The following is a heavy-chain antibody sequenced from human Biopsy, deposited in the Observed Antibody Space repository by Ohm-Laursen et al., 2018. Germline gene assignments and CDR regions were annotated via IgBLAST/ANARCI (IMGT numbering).Heavy chain of an antibody. J-gene: IGHJ6*02. Sequence: SLRLSCSASGFSFSTYGIYWVRQAPGKGLEWVAAIWYDGTNKYYADSVKGRVTISRDNANNSVSLQMNNLRVDDTAVYYCARWYGDLFYYYNGMDVWGQGTTVTVSS. V-gene: IGHV3-33*03. CDR1: GFSFSTYG. D-gene: IGHD3-10*01. CDR2: IWYDGTNK. CDR3: ARWYGDLFYYYNGMDV.